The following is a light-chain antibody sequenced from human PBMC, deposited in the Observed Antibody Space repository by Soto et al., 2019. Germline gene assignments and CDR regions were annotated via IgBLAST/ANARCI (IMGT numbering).Light chain of an antibody. CDR2: GAS. Sequence: EIVWPQSPGTLSLSPGERATLPCRASQSVSSSYLAWYPQKPGQAPSCLIYGASSRASGIPDRFSGGGSGTDFPLTISRLDPDVFAVDDHQQYSSSLTLGGGTKLHIK. CDR1: QSVSSSY. J-gene: IGKJ4*01. CDR3: QQYSSSLT. V-gene: IGKV3-20*01.